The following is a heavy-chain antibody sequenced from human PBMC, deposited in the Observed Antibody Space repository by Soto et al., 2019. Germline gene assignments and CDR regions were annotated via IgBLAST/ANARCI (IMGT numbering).Heavy chain of an antibody. J-gene: IGHJ6*02. D-gene: IGHD3-9*01. Sequence: QVQLQESGPGLVKPSQTLSLTCTVSVGSISSGGYYCSWIRQHPGKGLEWIGYIYYSGSTYYNPSLKSRVTISVDPSKNQFSLKLSSVTAADTAVYYCARDGDWYGMDVWGQGTTVTVSS. CDR2: IYYSGST. CDR1: VGSISSGGYY. V-gene: IGHV4-31*03. CDR3: ARDGDWYGMDV.